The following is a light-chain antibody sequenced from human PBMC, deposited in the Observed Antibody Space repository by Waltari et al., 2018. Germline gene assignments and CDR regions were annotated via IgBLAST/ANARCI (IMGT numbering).Light chain of an antibody. CDR1: QSVLHSSSSNNY. V-gene: IGKV4-1*01. Sequence: DIVMTQSPDSLAVSLGERATINCKSSQSVLHSSSSNNYLSWSQHKPGQPPKLLIYWASTRESGVPDRFSGSGSGTDFTLTISSLQAEDVAVYYCQQYYNTPYTFGQGTKLEIK. CDR2: WAS. CDR3: QQYYNTPYT. J-gene: IGKJ2*01.